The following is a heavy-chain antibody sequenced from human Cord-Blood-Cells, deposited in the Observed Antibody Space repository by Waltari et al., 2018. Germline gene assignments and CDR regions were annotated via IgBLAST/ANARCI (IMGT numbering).Heavy chain of an antibody. J-gene: IGHJ4*02. CDR1: GGSISSIRYY. D-gene: IGHD6-19*01. CDR3: ASLGGSSGWYDY. CDR2: IYYSGST. V-gene: IGHV4-39*01. Sequence: QLQLQESGPGLVKPSETLSLTCTVSGGSISSIRYYWCWTRQPPGKGLEWIGSIYYSGSTYYNPSLKSRVTISVDTSKNQFSLKLSSVTAADTAVYYCASLGGSSGWYDYWGQGTLVTVSS.